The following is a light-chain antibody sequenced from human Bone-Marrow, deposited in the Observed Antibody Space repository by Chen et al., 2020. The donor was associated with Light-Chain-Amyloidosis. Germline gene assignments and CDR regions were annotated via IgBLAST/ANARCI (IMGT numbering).Light chain of an antibody. CDR2: EDD. CDR3: KSYQGSSQGV. V-gene: IGLV6-57*01. CDR1: IGSIATNF. Sequence: NFMLTQPHSVSESPGKTVIISCTGSIGSIATNFVQRYQQRPGSSPPTVIYEDDQGPSGVPARFSGSIDRSSNSAALTISGLKTEDEADYYWKSYQGSSQGVFCGGTKLTVL. J-gene: IGLJ3*02.